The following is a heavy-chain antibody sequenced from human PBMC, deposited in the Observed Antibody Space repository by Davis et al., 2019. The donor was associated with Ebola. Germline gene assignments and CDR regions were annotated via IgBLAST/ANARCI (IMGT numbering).Heavy chain of an antibody. CDR3: ARGGRSWPY. Sequence: LSLTCAASGFTVSSNYMSWVRQAPGKGLEWVSVIYSGGSTYYADSVKGRFTISRDNSKNTLYLQMNSLRAEDTAVYYCARGGRSWPYWGQGTLVTVSS. CDR2: IYSGGST. CDR1: GFTVSSNY. V-gene: IGHV3-53*01. D-gene: IGHD6-13*01. J-gene: IGHJ4*02.